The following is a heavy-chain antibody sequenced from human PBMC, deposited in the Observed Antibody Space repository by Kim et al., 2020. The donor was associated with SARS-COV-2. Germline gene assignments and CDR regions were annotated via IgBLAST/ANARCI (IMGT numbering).Heavy chain of an antibody. Sequence: SVKGRFTISRDNSKNTVYLQMNSLRAEDTAVYYCARDQGGSYYPKYFQHWGQGTLVTVSS. J-gene: IGHJ1*01. V-gene: IGHV3-53*01. CDR3: ARDQGGSYYPKYFQH. D-gene: IGHD1-26*01.